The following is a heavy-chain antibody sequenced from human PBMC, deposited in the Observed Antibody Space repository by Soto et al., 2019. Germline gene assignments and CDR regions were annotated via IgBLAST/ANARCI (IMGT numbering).Heavy chain of an antibody. D-gene: IGHD2-21*02. V-gene: IGHV1-69*01. Sequence: QVQLVQSGAEVKKPGSSVKVSCKASGGTFSSYAISWVRQAPGQGLEGMGGIIPIFGTANYAQKFQGRVTITADESKSTAYMELSSLRSEDTAVYYCASSIVVVTAIPGYYYYYGMDVWGHGTTVTVSS. CDR3: ASSIVVVTAIPGYYYYYGMDV. CDR2: IIPIFGTA. CDR1: GGTFSSYA. J-gene: IGHJ6*02.